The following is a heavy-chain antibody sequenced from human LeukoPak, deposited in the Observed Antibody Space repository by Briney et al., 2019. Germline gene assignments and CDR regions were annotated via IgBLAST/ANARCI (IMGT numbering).Heavy chain of an antibody. Sequence: PGGSLRLSCAASGFTFSSYGMHWVRQAPGKGLEWVAVISYDGSNKYYADSVKGRFTISRDNSKNTLYLQMNSLRAEDTAVYYCASGRYSNYFDYWGQGTLVTVSS. CDR2: ISYDGSNK. D-gene: IGHD4-11*01. J-gene: IGHJ4*02. CDR3: ASGRYSNYFDY. CDR1: GFTFSSYG. V-gene: IGHV3-30*03.